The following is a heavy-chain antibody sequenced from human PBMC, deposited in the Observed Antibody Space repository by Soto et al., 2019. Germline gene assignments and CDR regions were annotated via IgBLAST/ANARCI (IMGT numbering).Heavy chain of an antibody. J-gene: IGHJ2*01. V-gene: IGHV1-69*02. CDR2: IIPILGIA. CDR3: ATNREDYGGNLTWYFDL. Sequence: SVKVSCKASGGTFSGCTISWLRQAPGQGLEWMGRIIPILGIANYAQKFQGRVTITADKSTSTAYMELSSLRSEDTAVYYCATNREDYGGNLTWYFDLWGRGTLVTVSS. D-gene: IGHD4-17*01. CDR1: GGTFSGCT.